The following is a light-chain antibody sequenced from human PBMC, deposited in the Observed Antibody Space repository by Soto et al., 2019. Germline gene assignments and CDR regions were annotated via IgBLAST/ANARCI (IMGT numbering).Light chain of an antibody. Sequence: DIQMTQSPSSLSASVGDRVTITCRASQSISSYLNWYQQKTGKAPKLLIYAASSLQSGVPSRFSGSGSGTDFTLTISRLEPEDFAVYYCQQYDNSPITFGQGTRLEIK. CDR1: QSISSY. V-gene: IGKV1-39*01. CDR2: AAS. J-gene: IGKJ5*01. CDR3: QQYDNSPIT.